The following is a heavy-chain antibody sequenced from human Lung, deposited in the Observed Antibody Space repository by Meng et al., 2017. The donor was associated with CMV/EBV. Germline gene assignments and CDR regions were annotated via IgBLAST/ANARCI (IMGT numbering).Heavy chain of an antibody. J-gene: IGHJ4*02. V-gene: IGHV4-30-4*08. D-gene: IGHD5-18*01. CDR1: GDSISSGDYY. Sequence: QVQLQESGPGLVKPSQTLSLTCTVSGDSISSGDYYWSWIRQPPGKGLEWIGYIYYSGSTYYNPSLKSRVTISVDTSKNQFSLKLSSVTAADTAVYYCARALDTAMVTFDYWGQGTLVTVSS. CDR3: ARALDTAMVTFDY. CDR2: IYYSGST.